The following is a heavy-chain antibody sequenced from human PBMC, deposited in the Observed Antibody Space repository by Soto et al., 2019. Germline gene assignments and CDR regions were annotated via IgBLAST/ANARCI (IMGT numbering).Heavy chain of an antibody. Sequence: GGSLRLSCAASGFTVSSNYMSWVRQAPGKGLEWVSVIYSGGSTYYADSVKGRFTISRDNSKNTLYLQMNSLRAEDTAVYYCARVGWYNWNDTNLWGQGTLVTVSS. CDR2: IYSGGST. CDR3: ARVGWYNWNDTNL. D-gene: IGHD1-1*01. CDR1: GFTVSSNY. J-gene: IGHJ5*02. V-gene: IGHV3-66*01.